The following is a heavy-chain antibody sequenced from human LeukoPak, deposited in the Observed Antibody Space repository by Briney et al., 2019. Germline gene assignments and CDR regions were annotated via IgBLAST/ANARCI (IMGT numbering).Heavy chain of an antibody. V-gene: IGHV3-23*01. CDR3: ANGSPYYDFWSGSIDY. J-gene: IGHJ4*02. CDR2: ISGSGGST. CDR1: GFTFSSYA. Sequence: PGGSLRLSCAASGFTFSSYAMSWVRQAPGKGLEWVSAISGSGGSTYYADSVKGRFTISRDNSKNTLYLQMNSLRAEDTAVYYCANGSPYYDFWSGSIDYWGQGTLVTVSS. D-gene: IGHD3-3*01.